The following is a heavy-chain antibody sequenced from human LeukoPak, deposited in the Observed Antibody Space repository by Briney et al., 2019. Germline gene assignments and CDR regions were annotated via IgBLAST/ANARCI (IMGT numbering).Heavy chain of an antibody. CDR1: GFTFSSYS. Sequence: GGSLRLSCAASGFTFSSYSMNWVRQAPGKGLEWVSSISSSSSSYIYYADSVKGRFTISRDNAKNSLYLQMNSLRAEDTAVYYCARDLGMTTPNWFDPWGQGTLVTVSS. D-gene: IGHD2-15*01. V-gene: IGHV3-21*01. J-gene: IGHJ5*02. CDR2: ISSSSSSYI. CDR3: ARDLGMTTPNWFDP.